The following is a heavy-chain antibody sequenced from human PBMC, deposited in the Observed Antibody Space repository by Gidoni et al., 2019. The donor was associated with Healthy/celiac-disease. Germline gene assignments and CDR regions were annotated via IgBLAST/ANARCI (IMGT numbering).Heavy chain of an antibody. CDR3: ARDRGGTGTTPLDYYYGMDG. J-gene: IGHJ6*02. V-gene: IGHV1-2*02. D-gene: IGHD1-7*01. Sequence: EVTKPAASVQLSCQASGYTFTGYSLHWVRQAPGQGLEWMGWINPNSGGTNYAQKFQGRVTMARDTSISTAYMELSRLRSDDTAVDYCARDRGGTGTTPLDYYYGMDGWGQGTTVTVSS. CDR1: GYTFTGYS. CDR2: INPNSGGT.